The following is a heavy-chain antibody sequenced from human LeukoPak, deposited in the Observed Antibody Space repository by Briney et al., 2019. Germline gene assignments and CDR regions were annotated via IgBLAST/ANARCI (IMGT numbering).Heavy chain of an antibody. CDR1: GYIFTSYG. D-gene: IGHD2-15*01. CDR3: ARGEYCSSVSCYELYYFDY. Sequence: GASVKVSCKASGYIFTSYGISWLRQAPGQGLEWMGWISAYNGNTNYAQKLQGRVTMTTDTSTSTAYMELRSLRSDDTAVYNCARGEYCSSVSCYELYYFDYWGQGTLVTVSS. J-gene: IGHJ4*02. CDR2: ISAYNGNT. V-gene: IGHV1-18*01.